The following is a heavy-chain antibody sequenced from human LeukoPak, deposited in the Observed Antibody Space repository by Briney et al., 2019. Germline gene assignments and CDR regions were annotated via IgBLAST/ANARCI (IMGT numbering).Heavy chain of an antibody. CDR2: IRYDGSNK. CDR3: AKAVTTDVGY. V-gene: IGHV3-30*02. CDR1: GFTFSSYG. D-gene: IGHD4-17*01. Sequence: GGSLRLSCEASGFTFSSYGMHWVRQAPGKGLEWVAFIRYDGSNKYYADSVKGRFTISRDNSKNTLYLQMNSLRAEDTAVYYCAKAVTTDVGYWGQGTLVTVSS. J-gene: IGHJ4*02.